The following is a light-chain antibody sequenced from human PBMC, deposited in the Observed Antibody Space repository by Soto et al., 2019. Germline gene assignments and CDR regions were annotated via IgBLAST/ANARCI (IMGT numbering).Light chain of an antibody. V-gene: IGKV1-5*03. CDR2: KAS. CDR3: QQYSNYWT. J-gene: IGKJ1*01. Sequence: DIQMTQSPSTLSASVGDRVTITCRASQSITSWLAWYQQKPGKAPKLLIYKASSLESGVPSRFSGSGSGTEFTLTISSLHPDDFATYYCQQYSNYWTFGQGTKVEIK. CDR1: QSITSW.